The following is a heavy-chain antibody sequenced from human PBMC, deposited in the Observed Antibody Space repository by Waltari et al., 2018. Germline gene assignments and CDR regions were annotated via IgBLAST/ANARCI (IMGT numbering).Heavy chain of an antibody. J-gene: IGHJ4*02. D-gene: IGHD3-10*01. Sequence: QVQLVQSGAEVKKPGASVKVSCKASGYTFTSYAMHWVRQAPGQRLEWMGWINAGNGNTKYSQKFQGRVNITRDTSASTAYMELSSLRSEDTAVYYCARDGTYYGSGSYYSYWGQGTLVTVSS. CDR1: GYTFTSYA. CDR3: ARDGTYYGSGSYYSY. V-gene: IGHV1-3*01. CDR2: INAGNGNT.